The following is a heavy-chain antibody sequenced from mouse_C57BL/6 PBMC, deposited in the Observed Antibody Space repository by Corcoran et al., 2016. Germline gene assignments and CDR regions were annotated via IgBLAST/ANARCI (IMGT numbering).Heavy chain of an antibody. V-gene: IGHV9-3*01. CDR3: ARSGYDERAWFAY. CDR1: GYTFTTYV. Sequence: QIQLVQSGPELKKPGETVKISCKASGYTFTTYVMSWVKQAPGKGLKWMGWINTYSGVPTYADDFKGRFAFSLETSASTAYLQINNLKNEDTATYFCARSGYDERAWFAYWGQGTLVTVSA. J-gene: IGHJ3*01. D-gene: IGHD2-2*01. CDR2: INTYSGVP.